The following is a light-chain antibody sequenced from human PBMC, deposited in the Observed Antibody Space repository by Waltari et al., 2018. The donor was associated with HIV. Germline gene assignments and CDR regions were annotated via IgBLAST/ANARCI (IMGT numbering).Light chain of an antibody. V-gene: IGKV4-1*01. Sequence: AVSLGERATINCKSSQSVLYSSNNKNYLAWYQQKPGQPPKLLIYWASTRESGVPDRFSGSESGTDFTLTISSLQAEDVAVYYCQQYFSTPWTFGQGTKVEIK. CDR2: WAS. J-gene: IGKJ1*01. CDR1: QSVLYSSNNKNY. CDR3: QQYFSTPWT.